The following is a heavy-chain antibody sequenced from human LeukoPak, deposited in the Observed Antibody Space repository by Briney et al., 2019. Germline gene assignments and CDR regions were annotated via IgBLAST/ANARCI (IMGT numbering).Heavy chain of an antibody. CDR2: IKPDGSDK. D-gene: IGHD5-24*01. CDR3: ATISAQTFDI. J-gene: IGHJ3*02. CDR1: GFSFRSHW. V-gene: IGHV3-7*01. Sequence: GGSLRLSCVGSGFSFRSHWVNLVRQSPGKGLEWVANIKPDGSDKYYVDSARGRFTVSRDNAKNSAFLQMNSLRAEDTAIYYCATISAQTFDIWGQGTLVSVSS.